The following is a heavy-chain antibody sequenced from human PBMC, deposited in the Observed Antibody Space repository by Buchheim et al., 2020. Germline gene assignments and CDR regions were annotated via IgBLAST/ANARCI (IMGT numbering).Heavy chain of an antibody. V-gene: IGHV3-33*01. CDR2: ISYDGSNK. CDR1: GFTFSSYG. CDR3: ARRRGSSWYMDV. J-gene: IGHJ6*02. Sequence: VQLVESGGGVVQPGRSLRLSCAASGFTFSSYGMHWVRQAPGQGLEWVAAISYDGSNKYYGDSVEGLFTIPRANSKNTLYLPLNSLRAEDTAVYYCARRRGSSWYMDVWGQGTT. D-gene: IGHD6-13*01.